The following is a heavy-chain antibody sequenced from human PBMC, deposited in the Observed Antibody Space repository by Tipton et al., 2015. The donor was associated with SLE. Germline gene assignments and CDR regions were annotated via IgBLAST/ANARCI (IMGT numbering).Heavy chain of an antibody. CDR2: INHSGST. D-gene: IGHD3/OR15-3a*01. CDR1: GGSFSGYY. J-gene: IGHJ3*02. V-gene: IGHV4-34*01. CDR3: ARGGLYAFDI. Sequence: TLSLTCAVFGGSFSGYYWSWIRQPPGKGLEWTGEINHSGSTNYNPSLKSRVTISVDTSKKQFSLRLTSVTAADTAVYYCARGGLYAFDIWGQGTMVTVSS.